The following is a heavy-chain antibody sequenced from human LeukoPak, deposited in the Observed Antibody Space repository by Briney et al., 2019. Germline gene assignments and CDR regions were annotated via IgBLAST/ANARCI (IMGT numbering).Heavy chain of an antibody. CDR3: ARDRRWLLPDY. CDR2: IYYSGST. J-gene: IGHJ4*02. Sequence: SETLSLTCTVSGGSISSSSYYWGWIRQPPGKGLEWIGSIYYSGSTYYNPSLKSRVTISVDTPKNQFSLKLSSVTAADTAVYYCARDRRWLLPDYWGQGTLVTVSS. D-gene: IGHD5-24*01. V-gene: IGHV4-39*07. CDR1: GGSISSSSYY.